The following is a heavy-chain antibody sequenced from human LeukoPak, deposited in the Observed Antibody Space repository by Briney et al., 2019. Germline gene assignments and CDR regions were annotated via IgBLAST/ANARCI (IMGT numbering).Heavy chain of an antibody. V-gene: IGHV4-59*12. CDR3: ARGPYYYNSGPVDS. Sequence: SETLSLTCTVSGGSISTYYWSWVRQPPGKGLEWIGYIYYSGTTYYNPSLESRVTISVDTSKNQFSLKLSSVTAADTAFYYCARGPYYYNSGPVDSWGQGTLVTVSS. CDR2: IYYSGTT. J-gene: IGHJ4*02. CDR1: GGSISTYY. D-gene: IGHD3-10*01.